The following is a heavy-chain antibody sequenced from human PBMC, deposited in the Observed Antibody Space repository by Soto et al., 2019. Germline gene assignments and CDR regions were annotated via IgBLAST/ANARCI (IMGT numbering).Heavy chain of an antibody. CDR2: IWYDGSNK. V-gene: IGHV3-33*01. CDR1: GFTFSSYG. CDR3: AREGTYCRGVSCYPPFDY. J-gene: IGHJ4*02. D-gene: IGHD2-15*01. Sequence: QVQLVESGGGVVQPGRSLRLSCAASGFTFSSYGMHWVRQAPGKGLEWVAVIWYDGSNKYYADSVKGRFTISRDNSKNTLYLQMNGLRAEDTAVYYCAREGTYCRGVSCYPPFDYWGQGTLVTVSS.